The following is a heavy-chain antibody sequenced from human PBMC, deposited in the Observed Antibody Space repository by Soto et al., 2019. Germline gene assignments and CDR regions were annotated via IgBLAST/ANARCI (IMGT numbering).Heavy chain of an antibody. CDR2: ISGSGGST. CDR1: GFTFSSYA. D-gene: IGHD6-6*01. V-gene: IGHV3-23*01. CDR3: GVISSSSGSSYGMDV. Sequence: GGSLRLSCAASGFTFSSYAMSWVRQAPGKGLEWVSSISGSGGSTYYADSVKGRFTISRDNSKNTLYLEMNSLRAEDTAVYYCGVISSSSGSSYGMDVWGQGTTVTVPS. J-gene: IGHJ6*02.